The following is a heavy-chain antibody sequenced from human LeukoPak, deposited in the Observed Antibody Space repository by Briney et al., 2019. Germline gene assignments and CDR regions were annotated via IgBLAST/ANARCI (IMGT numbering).Heavy chain of an antibody. CDR2: INPNSGDT. J-gene: IGHJ4*02. CDR3: ARDRYETFDY. Sequence: ASVKVSCMASGYTFTGYYMHWVRQAPGQGLEWMGWINPNSGDTNYAQKFQGRVTMTRNTSISTAYMELSRLRSDDTAVYYCARDRYETFDYWGQGTLVTVSS. D-gene: IGHD1-1*01. V-gene: IGHV1-2*02. CDR1: GYTFTGYY.